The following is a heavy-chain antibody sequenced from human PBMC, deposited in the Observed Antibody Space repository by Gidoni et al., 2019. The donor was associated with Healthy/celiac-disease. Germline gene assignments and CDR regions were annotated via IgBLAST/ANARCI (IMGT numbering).Heavy chain of an antibody. Sequence: QVQLQQWGAGLLKPSETLSLTCAVYGGSFSGYYWSWIRQPPGKGLEWIGEINHSGSTNYNPSLKSRVTISVDTAKNQFSLKLSSVTAAETAVYYCARGVCSSTSCYNSPNSYYGMDVWGQGTTVTVSS. CDR1: GGSFSGYY. CDR3: ARGVCSSTSCYNSPNSYYGMDV. CDR2: INHSGST. D-gene: IGHD2-2*02. J-gene: IGHJ6*02. V-gene: IGHV4-34*01.